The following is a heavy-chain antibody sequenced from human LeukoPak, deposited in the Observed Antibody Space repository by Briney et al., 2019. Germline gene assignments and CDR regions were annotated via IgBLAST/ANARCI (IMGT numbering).Heavy chain of an antibody. D-gene: IGHD3-22*01. CDR2: INHSGSV. CDR3: ARNEVFSMTVVLTSGHDAFEI. CDR1: GGSFSGHY. V-gene: IGHV4-34*01. Sequence: SETLSLTCAFSGGSFSGHYWSWIRQPPGKGLEWIGEINHSGSVTYNPSLRSRVTISLDTSKNEFSLKVTSVTAADTAVYYRARNEVFSMTVVLTSGHDAFEIWSPGTMVTVSS. J-gene: IGHJ3*02.